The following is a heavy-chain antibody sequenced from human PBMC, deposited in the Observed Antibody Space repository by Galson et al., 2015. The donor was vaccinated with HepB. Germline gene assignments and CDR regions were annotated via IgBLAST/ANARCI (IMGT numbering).Heavy chain of an antibody. J-gene: IGHJ5*02. CDR3: ARLPPEGGTPRIAAAAWFDP. D-gene: IGHD6-13*01. Sequence: SVKVSCKASGYTFTGYYMHWVRQAPGQGLEWMGWINPNSGGTNYAQKFQGRVTMTRDTSISTAYMELSRLRSDDTAVYYCARLPPEGGTPRIAAAAWFDPWGQGTLVTVSS. V-gene: IGHV1-2*02. CDR1: GYTFTGYY. CDR2: INPNSGGT.